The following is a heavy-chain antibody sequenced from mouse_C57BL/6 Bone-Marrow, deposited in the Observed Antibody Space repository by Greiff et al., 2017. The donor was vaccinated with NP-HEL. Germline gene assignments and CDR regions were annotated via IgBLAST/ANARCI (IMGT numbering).Heavy chain of an antibody. J-gene: IGHJ1*03. Sequence: EVQVVESGGDLVKPGGSLKLSCAASGFTFSSYGMSWVRQTPDKRLEWVATISSGGSYTYYPDSVKGRFTISRDNAKNTLYLQMSSLKSGDTAMYYCASHLITTGEGYFDVWGTGTTVTVSS. D-gene: IGHD1-1*01. CDR1: GFTFSSYG. V-gene: IGHV5-6*01. CDR2: ISSGGSYT. CDR3: ASHLITTGEGYFDV.